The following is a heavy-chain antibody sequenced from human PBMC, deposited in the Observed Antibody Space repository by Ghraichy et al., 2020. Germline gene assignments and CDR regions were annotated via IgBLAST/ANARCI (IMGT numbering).Heavy chain of an antibody. V-gene: IGHV4-59*01. Sequence: SETLSLTCTVSGGSISSYYWSWIRQPPGKGLEWIGYIYYSGSTNYNPSLKSRVTISVDTSKNQFSLKLSSVTAADTAVYYCARSSPSWYFLVGGYYFDYWGQGTLVTVSS. CDR1: GGSISSYY. CDR3: ARSSPSWYFLVGGYYFDY. J-gene: IGHJ4*02. D-gene: IGHD6-13*01. CDR2: IYYSGST.